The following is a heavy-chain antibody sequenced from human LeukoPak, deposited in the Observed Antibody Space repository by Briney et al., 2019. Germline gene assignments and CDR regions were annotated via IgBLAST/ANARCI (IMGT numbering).Heavy chain of an antibody. CDR1: GASISSYY. V-gene: IGHV4-59*01. Sequence: PSETLSLTCTVAGASISSYYWSWIRQPPGKGLEWIGYIYYSGSTNYNPSLKSRVTISVDTSKNQFSLRLSSVTAADTAVYYCARHRYYYDSSGYYYQPWGQGTLVTVSS. CDR3: ARHRYYYDSSGYYYQP. CDR2: IYYSGST. D-gene: IGHD3-22*01. J-gene: IGHJ5*02.